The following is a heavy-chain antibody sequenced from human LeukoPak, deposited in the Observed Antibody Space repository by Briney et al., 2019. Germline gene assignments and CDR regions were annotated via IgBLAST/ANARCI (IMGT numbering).Heavy chain of an antibody. CDR1: GGSISSYY. J-gene: IGHJ4*02. V-gene: IGHV4-59*01. CDR2: IYYSGGT. CDR3: ARGCYSLDY. D-gene: IGHD2-15*01. Sequence: SETLSLNCTVSGGSISSYYWSWIRQLPGKGLEWIGYIYYSGGTNYNPSLKSRVSISVDRSKNQFSLKLSSVTAAVTAVYYCARGCYSLDYWGQRTLVTVSS.